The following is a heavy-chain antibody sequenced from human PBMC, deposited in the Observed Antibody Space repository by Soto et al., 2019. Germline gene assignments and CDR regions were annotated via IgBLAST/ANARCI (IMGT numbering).Heavy chain of an antibody. J-gene: IGHJ5*02. V-gene: IGHV1-18*01. D-gene: IGHD1-1*01. CDR1: GYTFSTYG. CDR2: IGADNGDT. Sequence: QVQLVQSGAEVKKPGASVKVSCKASGYTFSTYGFSWVRQAPGQGLEWMGWIGADNGDTNYAQNFQGRVTMTTDTSTTTSYMELRSLTSGDTAVYFCARDWKGAEGFDPWGQGTRVNVSS. CDR3: ARDWKGAEGFDP.